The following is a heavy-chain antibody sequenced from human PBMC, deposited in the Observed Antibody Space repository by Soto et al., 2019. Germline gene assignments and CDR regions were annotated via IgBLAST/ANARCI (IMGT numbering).Heavy chain of an antibody. Sequence: GASVKVSCKASGYTFTSYGISWVRQAPGQRLEWMGWISTHNGNTIYAQKFQGRVIMTMDTSTTTVYMELRSLRPDDTAVYLCAREGILGLFDAYDLWGQGTMVTVSS. V-gene: IGHV1-18*04. J-gene: IGHJ3*01. D-gene: IGHD3-3*01. CDR1: GYTFTSYG. CDR3: AREGILGLFDAYDL. CDR2: ISTHNGNT.